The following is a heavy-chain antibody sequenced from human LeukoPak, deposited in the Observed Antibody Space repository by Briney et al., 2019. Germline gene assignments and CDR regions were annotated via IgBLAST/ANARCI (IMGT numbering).Heavy chain of an antibody. CDR1: GTTFTGYY. CDR3: ARTAEVRYSKAPEGAFDI. J-gene: IGHJ3*02. CDR2: NNPNSGGT. Sequence: EASVKVSCKASGTTFTGYYMHWVRQAPGRGLEWMGWNNPNSGGTNYAQKFQGRVTMTRDTSISTAYMELSRLRSDDTAVYYCARTAEVRYSKAPEGAFDIWGQGTMVTVSS. V-gene: IGHV1-2*02. D-gene: IGHD6-13*01.